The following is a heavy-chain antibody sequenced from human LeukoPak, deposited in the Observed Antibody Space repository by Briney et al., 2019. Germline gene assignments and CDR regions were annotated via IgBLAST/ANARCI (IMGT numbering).Heavy chain of an antibody. J-gene: IGHJ6*02. V-gene: IGHV3-30*03. Sequence: GGSLRLSCAASGFTFSSYGMHWVRQAPGKGLEWVAVISYDGSNKYYADSVKGRFTISRDNAKNSLYLQMNSLRAEDTAVYYCARDGSWGQGTTVTVSS. CDR3: ARDGS. CDR2: ISYDGSNK. CDR1: GFTFSSYG.